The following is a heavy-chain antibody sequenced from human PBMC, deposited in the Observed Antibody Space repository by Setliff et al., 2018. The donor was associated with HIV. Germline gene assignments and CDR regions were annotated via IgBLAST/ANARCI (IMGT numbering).Heavy chain of an antibody. CDR2: INPNSGGT. CDR3: ARGTRVGANDAFDI. Sequence: ASVKVSCKASGYTFTGYYMHWVRQAPGQGLEWMGRINPNSGGTNCAQKCQGRVTMTRDTSISTAYMELSRLRSDDTAVYYRARGTRVGANDAFDIWGQGTMVTVSS. CDR1: GYTFTGYY. V-gene: IGHV1-2*06. D-gene: IGHD1-26*01. J-gene: IGHJ3*02.